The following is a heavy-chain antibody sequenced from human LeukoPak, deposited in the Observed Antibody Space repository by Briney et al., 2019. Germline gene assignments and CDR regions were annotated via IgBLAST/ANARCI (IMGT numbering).Heavy chain of an antibody. CDR2: TNWDGGST. Sequence: GGSLRLSCAASGFTFDIYTMHWVRQAPGKGLEWVSLTNWDGGSTYYADSVKGRFTISRDNSKNSLYLQMNSLRTEDTALYYCAKDEGHSYGPYFDYWGQGTLVTVSS. J-gene: IGHJ4*02. CDR3: AKDEGHSYGPYFDY. CDR1: GFTFDIYT. V-gene: IGHV3-43*01. D-gene: IGHD5-18*01.